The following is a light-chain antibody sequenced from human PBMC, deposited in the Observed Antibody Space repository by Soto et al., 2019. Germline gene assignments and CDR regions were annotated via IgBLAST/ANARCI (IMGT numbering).Light chain of an antibody. Sequence: EIVLTQSPATLSLSPGERATLSCRASQSVSSYLAWYQQKPGQAPRLLIYNAFNRATGIPDRFSGSGSGTDFTLTISSLQPEDFATYYCQQSYSTPITFGQGTRLEIK. CDR2: NAF. CDR1: QSVSSY. CDR3: QQSYSTPIT. V-gene: IGKV3-11*01. J-gene: IGKJ5*01.